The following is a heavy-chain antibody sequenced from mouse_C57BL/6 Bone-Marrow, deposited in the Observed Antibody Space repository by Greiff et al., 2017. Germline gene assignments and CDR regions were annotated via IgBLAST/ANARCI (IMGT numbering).Heavy chain of an antibody. CDR1: GYSFTDYN. Sequence: VQLQQSGPELVKPGASVKISCKASGYSFTDYNMNWMKQSNGKSLEWIGVINPNYGTTRYNQKFKGKATLTVEQSSSTAYMQLNRLTSEDSAVYYGARGDITTVVARYFDVWGTGTTVTVSS. D-gene: IGHD1-1*01. J-gene: IGHJ1*03. CDR3: ARGDITTVVARYFDV. V-gene: IGHV1-39*01. CDR2: INPNYGTT.